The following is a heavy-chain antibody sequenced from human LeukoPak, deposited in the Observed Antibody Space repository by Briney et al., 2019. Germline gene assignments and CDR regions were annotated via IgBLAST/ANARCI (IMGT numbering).Heavy chain of an antibody. J-gene: IGHJ4*02. CDR1: GGTFSSYA. CDR2: IIPIFGTA. Sequence: ASVKVSCKASGGTFSSYAISWVRQAPGQGLEWMGGIIPIFGTANYAQKFQGRVTITADESTSTAYMELSSLRSEDTAVYYCARDRGSGSYDDSWGQGTLVTVSS. V-gene: IGHV1-69*13. CDR3: ARDRGSGSYDDS. D-gene: IGHD1-26*01.